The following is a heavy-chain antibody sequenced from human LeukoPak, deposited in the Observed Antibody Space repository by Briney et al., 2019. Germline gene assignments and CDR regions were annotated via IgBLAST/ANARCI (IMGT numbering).Heavy chain of an antibody. J-gene: IGHJ4*02. CDR3: ATDPLDYYDSSGYYDY. CDR2: LTSSSYT. D-gene: IGHD3-22*01. CDR1: GFTLTNYD. Sequence: GGSLRLSCAASGFTLTNYDINWVRQAPGKGLEWVSSLTSSSYTYYADSVKGRFTISRDIAKNSLYLQMNSLRAEDTAVYYCATDPLDYYDSSGYYDYWGQGTLVTVSS. V-gene: IGHV3-69-1*01.